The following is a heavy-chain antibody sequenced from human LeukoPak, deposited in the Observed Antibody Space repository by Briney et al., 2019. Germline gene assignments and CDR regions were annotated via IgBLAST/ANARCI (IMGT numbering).Heavy chain of an antibody. V-gene: IGHV3-43*02. CDR3: AKDKSNTAEDY. CDR2: ISGDGGST. CDR1: GFTFSSYG. J-gene: IGHJ4*02. Sequence: PGGSLRLSCAASGFTFSSYGMHWVRQAPGKGLEWVSLISGDGGSTYYADSVKGRFTISRDNSKNSLYLQMNSLRTEDTALYYCAKDKSNTAEDYWGQGTLVTVSS. D-gene: IGHD5-18*01.